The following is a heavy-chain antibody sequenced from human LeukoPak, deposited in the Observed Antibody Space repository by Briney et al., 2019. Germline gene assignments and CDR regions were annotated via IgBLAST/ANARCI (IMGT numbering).Heavy chain of an antibody. CDR3: ARDFGGDPFDY. CDR2: IYSGGST. CDR1: GFTVSSNY. Sequence: GGSLRLSCAASGFTVSSNYMSWVRQAPGKGLEWVSVIYSGGSTYYADSVKGRFTISRDNSKNTLYLQMNSLRAEDTAVYYCARDFGGDPFDYWGQGTLVTVPS. D-gene: IGHD3-16*01. V-gene: IGHV3-66*01. J-gene: IGHJ4*02.